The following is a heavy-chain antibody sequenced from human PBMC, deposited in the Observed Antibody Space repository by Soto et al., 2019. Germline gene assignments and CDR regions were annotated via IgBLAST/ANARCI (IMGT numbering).Heavy chain of an antibody. D-gene: IGHD3-3*01. Sequence: GGSLRLSCAASGFTFSNAWMSWVRQAPGKGLEWVGRIKSKTDGGRNDYAAPVKGRFTISRDDSKNTLYLQMNSLKTEDTAVYYCTTGPLVLRFLEWPHDAFDIWGQGTMVTVSS. CDR3: TTGPLVLRFLEWPHDAFDI. V-gene: IGHV3-15*01. CDR2: IKSKTDGGRN. CDR1: GFTFSNAW. J-gene: IGHJ3*02.